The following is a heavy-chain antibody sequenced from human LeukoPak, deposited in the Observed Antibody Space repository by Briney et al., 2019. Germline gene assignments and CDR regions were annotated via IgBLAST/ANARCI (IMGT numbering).Heavy chain of an antibody. CDR1: GYTFTSYY. CDR3: ARHELRYFDWLLSVRGFDP. V-gene: IGHV1-46*01. D-gene: IGHD3-9*01. J-gene: IGHJ5*02. Sequence: ASVKVSCKASGYTFTSYYMHWVRQAPGQGLEWMGIINPSGGSTSYAQKFQGRVTMTRDMSTSTVYMELSSLRSEDTAVYYCARHELRYFDWLLSVRGFDPWGQGTLVTVSS. CDR2: INPSGGST.